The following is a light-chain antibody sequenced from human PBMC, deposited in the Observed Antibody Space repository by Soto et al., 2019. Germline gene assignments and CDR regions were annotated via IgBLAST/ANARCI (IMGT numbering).Light chain of an antibody. Sequence: DVVMTQSPLSLPVTLGQPASISCRSSQRLVYGDGNTYLNWFHQRPGQSPRALIYKVSSRDSGVPDKFSGSGSGTDFTLKIRRVGAEDVGIYYCMQNTHWRRTFGQGTKVEIK. CDR2: KVS. V-gene: IGKV2-30*01. CDR1: QRLVYGDGNTY. J-gene: IGKJ1*01. CDR3: MQNTHWRRT.